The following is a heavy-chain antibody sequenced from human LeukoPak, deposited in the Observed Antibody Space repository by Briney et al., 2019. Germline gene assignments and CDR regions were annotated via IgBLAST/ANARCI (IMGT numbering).Heavy chain of an antibody. CDR3: ARGRSGWSPYYYYGMDV. V-gene: IGHV3-7*01. J-gene: IGHJ6*02. D-gene: IGHD6-19*01. Sequence: GGSLRLSCAASGFTFSSYWMSWVRQAPGKGLEWVANIKQDGSEKYHVDSVKGRFTISRDNAKNSLYLQMNSLRAEDTAVYYCARGRSGWSPYYYYGMDVWGQGTTVTVSS. CDR2: IKQDGSEK. CDR1: GFTFSSYW.